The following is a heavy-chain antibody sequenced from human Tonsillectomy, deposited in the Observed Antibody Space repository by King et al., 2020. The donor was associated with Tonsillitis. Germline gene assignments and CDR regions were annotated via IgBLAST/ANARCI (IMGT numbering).Heavy chain of an antibody. J-gene: IGHJ4*01. CDR1: GFTFSSXW. V-gene: IGHV3-7*04. Sequence: VQLVESGGGLVQPGGSLRLSCAASGFTFSSXWMSWVRQAPGKGLEWVANIKQDGSEKYYVDSVKGRFTISRDNAKNSLYLQMNSLRAEDTAVYYCARXXXTMXATGXXXYWXRXTLATV. CDR3: ARXXXTMXATGXXXY. CDR2: IKQDGSEK. D-gene: IGHD4/OR15-4a*01.